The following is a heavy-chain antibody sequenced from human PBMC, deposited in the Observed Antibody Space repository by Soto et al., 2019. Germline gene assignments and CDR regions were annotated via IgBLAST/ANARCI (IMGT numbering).Heavy chain of an antibody. V-gene: IGHV4-59*01. CDR1: GGSISSYY. CDR3: ARSYGSGSYPNLESDY. D-gene: IGHD3-10*01. Sequence: QVQLQESGPGLVKPSETLSLTCTVSGGSISSYYWSWIRQPPGQGLEWIGYIYYSGGTNYHPSLKRRDTISGDTSKNQCARKLSAGTAADTAVYYCARSYGSGSYPNLESDYWGQGTLVTVSS. CDR2: IYYSGGT. J-gene: IGHJ4*02.